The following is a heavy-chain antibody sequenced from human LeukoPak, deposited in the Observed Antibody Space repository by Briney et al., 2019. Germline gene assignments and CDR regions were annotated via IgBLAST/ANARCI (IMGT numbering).Heavy chain of an antibody. V-gene: IGHV3-30*18. Sequence: PGRSLRLSCAASGFTFSNYGMHWVRQAPGKGLEWVVVISYDGSNKYYADSVKGRFTISRDNSKNTLYLQMNSLRAEDTAAYYCANGYYYGSGSYYNEAFDIWGQGTMVTVSS. J-gene: IGHJ3*02. CDR3: ANGYYYGSGSYYNEAFDI. CDR2: ISYDGSNK. D-gene: IGHD3-10*01. CDR1: GFTFSNYG.